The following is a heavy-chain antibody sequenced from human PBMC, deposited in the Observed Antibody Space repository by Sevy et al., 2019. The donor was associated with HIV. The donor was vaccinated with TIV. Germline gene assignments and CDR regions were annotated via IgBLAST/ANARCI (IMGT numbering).Heavy chain of an antibody. J-gene: IGHJ5*02. CDR3: AIVRVGYYSGSSYYQGDWLDP. CDR2: SDPKDGEI. CDR1: GYSLSKLT. D-gene: IGHD2-15*01. V-gene: IGHV1-24*01. Sequence: ASVKVSCKVTGYSLSKLTIHWVRQAHGKGLEWMGSSDPKDGEISYAQTFQGRLTMTEDTSTDTAYMELSSLTADDTAVYFCAIVRVGYYSGSSYYQGDWLDPWGQGTLVTFSS.